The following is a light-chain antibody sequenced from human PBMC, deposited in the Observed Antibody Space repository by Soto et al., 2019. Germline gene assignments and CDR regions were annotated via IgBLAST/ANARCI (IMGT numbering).Light chain of an antibody. Sequence: EIVLTQSPGTLSLSVWESVTLSCRASQSVNSDSLAWYQQKPGQSPRLLIYGASNRATGIPDRFSGSGSGTDFTLSISRVESEDFTVYYCQQYGTSPPVTFGQGTRLEIK. CDR2: GAS. CDR3: QQYGTSPPVT. J-gene: IGKJ5*01. V-gene: IGKV3-20*01. CDR1: QSVNSDS.